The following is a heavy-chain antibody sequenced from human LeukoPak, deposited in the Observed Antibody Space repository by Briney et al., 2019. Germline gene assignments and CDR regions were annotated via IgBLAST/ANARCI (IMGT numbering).Heavy chain of an antibody. CDR1: GFTFSSYS. V-gene: IGHV3-21*01. CDR3: ARDRHADYGSGSYYFDY. CDR2: ISSSSSYI. Sequence: GGSLRLSCAASGFTFSSYSMNWVRQAPGKGLEWVSSISSSSSYIYYADSVKGRFTISRDNAKNSLYLQMNSLRAEDTAVYYCARDRHADYGSGSYYFDYWGQGTLVTVSS. D-gene: IGHD3-10*01. J-gene: IGHJ4*02.